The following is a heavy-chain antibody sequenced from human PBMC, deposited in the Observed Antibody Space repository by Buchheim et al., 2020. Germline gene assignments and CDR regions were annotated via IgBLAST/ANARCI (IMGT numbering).Heavy chain of an antibody. J-gene: IGHJ4*02. CDR2: IKRDGSEK. CDR1: GFTFSSYW. CDR3: AKYEGYDYGPFDS. V-gene: IGHV3-7*03. D-gene: IGHD5-18*01. Sequence: EVQLVDSGGGLVQPGGSLRLSCAASGFTFSSYWMSWVRQAPGKGPEWVANIKRDGSEKYYVDSVKGRFTISRDNAKNALYLQMNSLRDEDTAVYYCAKYEGYDYGPFDSWGQGTL.